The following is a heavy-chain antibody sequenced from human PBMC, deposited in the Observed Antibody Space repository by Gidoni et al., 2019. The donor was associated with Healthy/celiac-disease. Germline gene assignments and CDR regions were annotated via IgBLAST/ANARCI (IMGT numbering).Heavy chain of an antibody. CDR3: ARHQGSSWSYYYGMDV. D-gene: IGHD6-13*01. Sequence: EVQLVQSGAEVKKPGESLRISCKGSGDSFTSYWISWVRQMPGKGLEWMGGMDPSDSYTNYSPSFQGHVTISADKSISTAYLQWSSLKASDTAMYYCARHQGSSWSYYYGMDVWGQGTTVTVSS. J-gene: IGHJ6*02. CDR1: GDSFTSYW. V-gene: IGHV5-10-1*01. CDR2: MDPSDSYT.